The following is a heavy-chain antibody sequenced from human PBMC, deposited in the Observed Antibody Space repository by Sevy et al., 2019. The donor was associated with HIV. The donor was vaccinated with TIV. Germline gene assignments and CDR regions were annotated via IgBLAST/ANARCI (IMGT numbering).Heavy chain of an antibody. CDR1: GFTFGDYA. Sequence: GGSLRLSCTASGFTFGDYAMSWVRQAPGKGLEWVGFIRSKAYGGTTEYAASVKGRFTISRDDSKSIGYLQMNSLKTEDTAVYYCTRGPHCSSTSCFIHSPRHYGMDVWGQGTTVTVSS. V-gene: IGHV3-49*04. J-gene: IGHJ6*02. CDR3: TRGPHCSSTSCFIHSPRHYGMDV. CDR2: IRSKAYGGTT. D-gene: IGHD2-2*01.